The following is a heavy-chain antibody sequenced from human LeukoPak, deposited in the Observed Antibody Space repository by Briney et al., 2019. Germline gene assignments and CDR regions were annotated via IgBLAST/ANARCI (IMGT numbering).Heavy chain of an antibody. CDR2: IKQDGSEK. J-gene: IGHJ4*02. D-gene: IGHD5-12*01. Sequence: PGGSLRLSCAASGFTFSSYWKSWVRQAPGKGLEWVANIKQDGSEKYYVDSVKGRFTISRDNAKNLLYLQMNSLRAEDTAVYYCARPTTIVATAPEDWGQGTLVTVSS. CDR3: ARPTTIVATAPED. CDR1: GFTFSSYW. V-gene: IGHV3-7*01.